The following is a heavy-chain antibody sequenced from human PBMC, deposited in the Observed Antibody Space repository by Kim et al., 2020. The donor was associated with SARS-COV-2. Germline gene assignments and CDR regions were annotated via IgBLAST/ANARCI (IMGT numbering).Heavy chain of an antibody. D-gene: IGHD2-21*02. J-gene: IGHJ6*02. CDR3: ARMYSDIVVVTDYYYGMDV. V-gene: IGHV3-11*06. Sequence: GRFHISRDNAKNSVYLKMNSLRAEDTAVYYCARMYSDIVVVTDYYYGMDVWGQGTTVTVSS.